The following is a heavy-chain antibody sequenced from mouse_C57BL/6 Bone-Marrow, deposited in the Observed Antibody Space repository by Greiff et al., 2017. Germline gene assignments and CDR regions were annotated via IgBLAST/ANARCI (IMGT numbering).Heavy chain of an antibody. D-gene: IGHD2-4*01. J-gene: IGHJ3*01. CDR3: ASGLRPFAY. CDR2: IYPYNGVS. CDR1: GYSFTGYY. Sequence: DVKLQESGPELVKPGASVKISCKASGYSFTGYYMHWVKQSHGNILDWIGYIYPYNGVSSYNQKFKGKATLTVDKSSSPAYMELRSLTSEDSAVYYCASGLRPFAYWGQGTLVTVSA. V-gene: IGHV1-31*01.